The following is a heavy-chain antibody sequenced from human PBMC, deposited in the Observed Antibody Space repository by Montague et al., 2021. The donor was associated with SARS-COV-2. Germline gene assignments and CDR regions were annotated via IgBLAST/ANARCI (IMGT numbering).Heavy chain of an antibody. Sequence: SETLSLTCTVSGDSMNTYKWNWIRQPPGKGLEWIGYIYSSGNTNYNPSLKSRVTISVDTSRNQFSLEVSSVTAADTAMYYWAREWSGFDFWGHGTMVTVSS. V-gene: IGHV4-59*01. D-gene: IGHD1-26*01. J-gene: IGHJ3*01. CDR3: AREWSGFDF. CDR2: IYSSGNT. CDR1: GDSMNTYK.